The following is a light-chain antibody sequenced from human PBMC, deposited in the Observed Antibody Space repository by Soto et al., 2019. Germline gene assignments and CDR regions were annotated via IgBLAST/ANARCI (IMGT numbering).Light chain of an antibody. CDR3: QQYDSSPWT. CDR2: GAS. Sequence: ETVLTQSPGTLSLSAGERATLSCRASQSVSSANLAWYQQKPAQPPRHLIYGASRRATGIPDRFSGSGSGTDFTLTISRLEPEDFAVYYCQQYDSSPWTFGRGTTVEVK. J-gene: IGKJ1*01. V-gene: IGKV3-20*01. CDR1: QSVSSAN.